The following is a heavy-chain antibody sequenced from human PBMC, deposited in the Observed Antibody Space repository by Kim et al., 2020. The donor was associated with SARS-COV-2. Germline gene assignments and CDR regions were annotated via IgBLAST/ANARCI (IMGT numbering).Heavy chain of an antibody. J-gene: IGHJ2*01. Sequence: GGSLRLSCAASGFTFSSYGMHWVRQAPGKGLEWVAVISYDGSNKYYADSVKGRFTISRDNSKNTLYLQMNSLRAEDTAVYYCAKAAYCSSTSCYTLDLWG. CDR2: ISYDGSNK. CDR3: AKAAYCSSTSCYTLDL. V-gene: IGHV3-30*18. CDR1: GFTFSSYG. D-gene: IGHD2-2*02.